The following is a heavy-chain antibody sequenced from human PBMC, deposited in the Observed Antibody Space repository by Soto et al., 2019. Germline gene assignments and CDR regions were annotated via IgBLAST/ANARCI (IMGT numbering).Heavy chain of an antibody. CDR2: IYYSGST. CDR3: ARDRRITIFGSSYYYYGMDV. D-gene: IGHD3-3*01. J-gene: IGHJ6*02. V-gene: IGHV4-59*01. Sequence: SETLSLTCTVSGGSISSYYWSWIRQPPGKGLEWIGYIYYSGSTNYNPSLTSRVTISVDTSKNQFSLKLSSVTAADTAVYYCARDRRITIFGSSYYYYGMDVWGQGTTVTVSS. CDR1: GGSISSYY.